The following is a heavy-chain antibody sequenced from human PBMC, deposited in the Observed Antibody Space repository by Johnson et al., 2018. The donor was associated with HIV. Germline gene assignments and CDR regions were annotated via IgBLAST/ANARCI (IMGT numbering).Heavy chain of an antibody. CDR2: ISWNSGSI. CDR1: GFTFDDYA. D-gene: IGHD6-13*01. CDR3: ARDGGYSSSWYKYAFDI. V-gene: IGHV3-9*01. J-gene: IGHJ3*02. Sequence: VQLVESGGGLVQPGRSLRLSCAASGFTFDDYAMHWVRQAPGKGLEWVSGISWNSGSIGYADSVKGRFIISRDNSKNTLYLQMNSLRAEDTAVYYCARDGGYSSSWYKYAFDIWGQGTMVTVSS.